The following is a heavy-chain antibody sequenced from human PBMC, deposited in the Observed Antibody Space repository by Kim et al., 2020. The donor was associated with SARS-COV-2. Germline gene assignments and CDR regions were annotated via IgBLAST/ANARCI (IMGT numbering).Heavy chain of an antibody. Sequence: SETLSLTCTVSGGSISSYYWSWIRQPPGKGLEWIGYIYYSGSTNYNPSLKSRVTISVDTSKNQFSLKLSSVTAADTAVYYCARDPRSGRGYWFDPWGQGTLVTVSS. D-gene: IGHD6-19*01. CDR3: ARDPRSGRGYWFDP. CDR1: GGSISSYY. J-gene: IGHJ5*02. CDR2: IYYSGST. V-gene: IGHV4-59*01.